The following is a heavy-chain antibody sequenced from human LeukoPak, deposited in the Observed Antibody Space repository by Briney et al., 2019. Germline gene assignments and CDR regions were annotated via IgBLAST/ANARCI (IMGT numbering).Heavy chain of an antibody. D-gene: IGHD4-11*01. CDR1: GFNFKSYG. Sequence: GRSLRLSCAASGFNFKSYGMHWVRHVPGKGLEWVAVISYDGSNKYFAESLKGRITISRDNSNNTLYLQLNSLRAEDTAIYYCAKVGTTITTFWYFDVWGRGTLVTVSS. J-gene: IGHJ2*01. V-gene: IGHV3-30*18. CDR2: ISYDGSNK. CDR3: AKVGTTITTFWYFDV.